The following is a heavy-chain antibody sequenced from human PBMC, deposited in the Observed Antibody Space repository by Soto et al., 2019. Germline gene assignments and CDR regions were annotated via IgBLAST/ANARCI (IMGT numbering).Heavy chain of an antibody. D-gene: IGHD3-22*01. J-gene: IGHJ4*02. CDR3: TFVTMIVVVTDY. CDR2: IKSNTDGGTT. CDR1: GFTFSNAW. Sequence: GGSLRLSCAASGFTFSNAWMNWVHQAPGKGLEWVGRIKSNTDGGTTDYAAPVKGRFTISRDDSKNTLYLQMNSLKTEVTAVYYCTFVTMIVVVTDYWGQGTLVTVSS. V-gene: IGHV3-15*07.